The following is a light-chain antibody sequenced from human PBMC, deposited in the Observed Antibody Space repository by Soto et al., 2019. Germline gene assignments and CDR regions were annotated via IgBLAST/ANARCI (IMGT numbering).Light chain of an antibody. CDR3: CSYAGTYTV. CDR2: DVS. CDR1: TSDVGGYNY. Sequence: QSARAQPRSVSGSPGQSVTMSCTGITSDVGGYNYVSWYQQHPGKAPKLMIYDVSKRPSGVPDRFSGSKSGNTASLTISGLQADDEADYYCCSYAGTYTVFGGGTKLTVL. J-gene: IGLJ2*01. V-gene: IGLV2-11*01.